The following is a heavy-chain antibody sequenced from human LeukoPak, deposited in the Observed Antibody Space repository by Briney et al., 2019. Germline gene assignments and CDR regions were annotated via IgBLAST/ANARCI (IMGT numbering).Heavy chain of an antibody. V-gene: IGHV1-69*13. CDR2: IIPIFGTA. CDR3: ARESGGSSSSRTYYYGMDV. D-gene: IGHD6-13*01. Sequence: SVKVSCKASGGTFSSYAISWVRQAPGQGLEWVGGIIPIFGTANYAQKFQGRVTITADESTSTAYMELSSLRSEDTAVYYCARESGGSSSSRTYYYGMDVWGQGTTVTVSS. J-gene: IGHJ6*02. CDR1: GGTFSSYA.